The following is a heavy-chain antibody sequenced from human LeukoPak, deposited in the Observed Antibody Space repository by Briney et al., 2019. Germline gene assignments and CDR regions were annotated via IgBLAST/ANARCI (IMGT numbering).Heavy chain of an antibody. V-gene: IGHV5-51*01. D-gene: IGHD6-13*01. CDR3: AGLALVPPRAYYYYMDV. CDR2: IYPDDSDT. CDR1: GYSFTSNW. Sequence: GESLKISCKGYGYSFTSNWIGWVRQMPGKGLEWMGIIYPDDSDTRYSPSFQGQVTISADKSISTAYLQWSSLKASDTAMYYCAGLALVPPRAYYYYMDVWGKGTTVTVS. J-gene: IGHJ6*03.